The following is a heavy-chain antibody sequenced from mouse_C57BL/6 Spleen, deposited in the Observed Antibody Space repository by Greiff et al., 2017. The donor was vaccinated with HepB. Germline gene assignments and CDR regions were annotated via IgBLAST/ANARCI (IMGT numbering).Heavy chain of an antibody. CDR1: GYSFTGYY. J-gene: IGHJ2*01. V-gene: IGHV1-42*01. CDR2: INPSTGGT. D-gene: IGHD1-1*02. CDR3: ARSGGTDSYYFDY. Sequence: VQLQQSGPELVKPGASVKISCKASGYSFTGYYMNWVKQSPEKSLEWIGEINPSTGGTTYNQKFKAKATLTVDKSSSTAYMQLKSLTSEDSAVYYCARSGGTDSYYFDYWGQGTTLTVSS.